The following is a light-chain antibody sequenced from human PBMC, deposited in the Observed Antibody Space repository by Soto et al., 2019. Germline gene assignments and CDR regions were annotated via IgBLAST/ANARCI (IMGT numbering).Light chain of an antibody. CDR3: QQYDSFWTM. CDR2: DVS. Sequence: GDRVTITCRASQSINNRLAWYQQKXGKXXKXXXYDVSTLESGVPSRFSGSGYGTEFTLTISSLQPDDFATYYCQQYDSFWTMFGQGTKVDIK. V-gene: IGKV1-5*01. J-gene: IGKJ1*01. CDR1: QSINNR.